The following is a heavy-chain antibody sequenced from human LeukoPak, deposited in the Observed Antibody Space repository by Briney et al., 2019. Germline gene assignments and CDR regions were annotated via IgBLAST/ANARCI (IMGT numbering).Heavy chain of an antibody. J-gene: IGHJ4*02. CDR1: GYTFTGYY. Sequence: ASVKVSCKASGYTFTGYYMHWVRQAPGQGREWMGRINPNSGGTNYEQKFQGRVTMTRDTSISTAYMELSRLRSDDTAVYYCARALAAAAGPRDWGQGTLVTVSS. CDR2: INPNSGGT. CDR3: ARALAAAAGPRD. D-gene: IGHD6-13*01. V-gene: IGHV1-2*06.